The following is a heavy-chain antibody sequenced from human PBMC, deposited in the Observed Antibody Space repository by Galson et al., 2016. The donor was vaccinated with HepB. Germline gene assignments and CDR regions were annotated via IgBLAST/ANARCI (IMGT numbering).Heavy chain of an antibody. J-gene: IGHJ6*02. Sequence: SLRLSCAASGFTFSYYAIQWVRQPPGKGLEWVAVISYDGRRDYYADSVNGRFTVSRDNPKRPVSMLMNGLKTEDTAIYYGGGGMYGSGPTHPYYYFGLDVWGQGSTVTVSS. CDR1: GFTFSYYA. CDR3: GGGMYGSGPTHPYYYFGLDV. D-gene: IGHD3-10*01. CDR2: ISYDGRRD. V-gene: IGHV3-30*04.